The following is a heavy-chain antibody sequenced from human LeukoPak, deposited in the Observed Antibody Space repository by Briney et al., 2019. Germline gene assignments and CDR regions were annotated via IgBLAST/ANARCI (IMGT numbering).Heavy chain of an antibody. D-gene: IGHD3-10*01. CDR2: LYHSGST. J-gene: IGHJ6*03. Sequence: SETLSLTCAVSGYSISSGYYWGWIRQPPGKGLEWIGSLYHSGSTYYNPSLKSRVTISVDTSKNQFSLKLSSVTAADTAVYYCASNYYGSGSFFYYMDVWGKGTTVTVSS. CDR3: ASNYYGSGSFFYYMDV. V-gene: IGHV4-38-2*01. CDR1: GYSISSGYY.